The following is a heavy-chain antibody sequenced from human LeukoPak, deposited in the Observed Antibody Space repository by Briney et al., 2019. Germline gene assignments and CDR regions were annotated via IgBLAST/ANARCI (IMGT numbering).Heavy chain of an antibody. CDR3: ARGGTSYLDV. J-gene: IGHJ6*03. CDR1: GYSISSGYY. V-gene: IGHV4-38-2*02. Sequence: SETLSLTCTVSGYSISSGYYWGWIRQPPGKGLEWIGSIYHSGSTYYNPSLKSRVTISVDTSKNQFSLKLSSVTAADTAVYYCARGGTSYLDVWGKGTTVTVSS. CDR2: IYHSGST. D-gene: IGHD3-16*01.